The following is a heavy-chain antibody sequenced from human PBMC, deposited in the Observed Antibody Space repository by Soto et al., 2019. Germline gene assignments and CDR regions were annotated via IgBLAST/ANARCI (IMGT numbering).Heavy chain of an antibody. D-gene: IGHD3-3*01. V-gene: IGHV3-7*03. CDR3: VRTHFDSLSFDFYGMDV. CDR2: IKQDGSEE. J-gene: IGHJ6*02. Sequence: DVQLAESGGGLVQPGGSLRLSCVASGQTFNRSWMSWVRQAPGKGLEWVANIKQDGSEEYSVDSVKGRFTISRDNAKKSLYLPLTSLRAESTAMYYCVRTHFDSLSFDFYGMDVWGQGTTVIVSS. CDR1: GQTFNRSW.